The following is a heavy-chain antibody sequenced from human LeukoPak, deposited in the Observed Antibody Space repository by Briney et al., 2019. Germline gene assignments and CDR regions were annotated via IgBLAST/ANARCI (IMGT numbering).Heavy chain of an antibody. CDR2: IFYTGKT. CDR1: GGSVYTSDYY. J-gene: IGHJ4*02. CDR3: ARIFDS. Sequence: PSETLSLTCSVSGGSVYTSDYYWGWIRQSPEKGLEWIGDIFYTGKTNYNPSLKSRVTISLDTSKNQFSLELTSVTAADTAVYYCARIFDSWGQGTLVTVSS. V-gene: IGHV4-39*07.